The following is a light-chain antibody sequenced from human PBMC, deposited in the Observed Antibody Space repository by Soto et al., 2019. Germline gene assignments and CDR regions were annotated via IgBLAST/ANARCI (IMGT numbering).Light chain of an antibody. Sequence: QSVLTQPPSVSGAPGQRVTISCTGSSSNIGAGYDVHWYQQLPETPPKLLIYVNNNRPSGVPDRFSGSKSDTSASLAITGLQAEDEADYYCQSYDSSLSSYVFGTGTKVTVL. CDR3: QSYDSSLSSYV. J-gene: IGLJ1*01. V-gene: IGLV1-40*01. CDR2: VNN. CDR1: SSNIGAGYD.